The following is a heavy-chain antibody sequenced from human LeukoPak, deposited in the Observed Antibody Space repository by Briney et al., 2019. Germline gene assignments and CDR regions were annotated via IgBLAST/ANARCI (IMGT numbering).Heavy chain of an antibody. CDR2: IWYDGTDK. CDR1: GFTLGGFG. D-gene: IGHD6-13*01. Sequence: GTSLRLSCAASGFTLGGFGMHWVRQAPGKGLKGLAVIWYDGTDKFYSDSVKGRFTISRDNSKNTLYLQMNSLAAADTAVYFCARAVRGSTTWYIDYWGRGTLVTVSA. V-gene: IGHV3-33*01. CDR3: ARAVRGSTTWYIDY. J-gene: IGHJ4*02.